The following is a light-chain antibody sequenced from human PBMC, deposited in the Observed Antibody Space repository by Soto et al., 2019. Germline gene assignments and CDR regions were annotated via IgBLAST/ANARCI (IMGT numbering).Light chain of an antibody. CDR1: SSDVGGYNY. CDR2: EVS. CDR3: SSYAVTYIFG. Sequence: QSVLTQPPSASGSPGQTVTISCTGTSSDVGGYNYVSWYQQHPGKAPKVIIYEVSKRPSGVPDRFSGSKSGSTASLTVSGLQAEDEAGYYCSSYAVTYIFGFGSGTNVT. V-gene: IGLV2-8*01. J-gene: IGLJ1*01.